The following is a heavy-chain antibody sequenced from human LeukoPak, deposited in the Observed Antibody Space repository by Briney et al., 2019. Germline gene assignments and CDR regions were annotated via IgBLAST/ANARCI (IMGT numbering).Heavy chain of an antibody. CDR2: IYDSGST. V-gene: IGHV4-39*01. J-gene: IGHJ4*02. D-gene: IGHD3-22*01. Sequence: SETLSLTCTVSGASISGSGYYWGWIRQPPGKGLEWIGNIYDSGSTYYNASLQSRVTISIDTSKNQFSLKLTSATAADTAVYYCARHKPGEYEFDTSGYLNPTGHFDYWGQGALVTVSS. CDR3: ARHKPGEYEFDTSGYLNPTGHFDY. CDR1: GASISGSGYY.